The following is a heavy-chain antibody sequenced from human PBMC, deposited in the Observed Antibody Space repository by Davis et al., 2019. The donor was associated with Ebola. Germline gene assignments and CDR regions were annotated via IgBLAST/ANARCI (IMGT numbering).Heavy chain of an antibody. V-gene: IGHV3-11*01. CDR3: ARDLRVRVLTYYYYYGMDV. CDR2: ISSSGRTI. J-gene: IGHJ6*02. D-gene: IGHD3-10*01. CDR1: GFTFSDYY. Sequence: GESLKISCAASGFTFSDYYMSWIRQAPGKGLEWVSYISSSGRTIYYADSVKGRFTISRDNAKNSLYLQMNSLRAEDTAVYYCARDLRVRVLTYYYYYGMDVWGQGTTVTVSS.